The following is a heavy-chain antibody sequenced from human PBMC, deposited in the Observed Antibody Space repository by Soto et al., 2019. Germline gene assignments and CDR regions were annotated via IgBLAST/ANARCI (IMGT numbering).Heavy chain of an antibody. CDR1: GFTFSNNG. J-gene: IGHJ4*02. CDR3: GRGVDYRDYAIDY. D-gene: IGHD4-17*01. CDR2: IWYDGSNE. V-gene: IGHV3-33*01. Sequence: QVQLVESGGGVVQPGRSLRLSCAASGFTFSNNGMHWVRQAPGKGLEWVAVIWYDGSNEYFADSVKGRFTISRDNSKNTLFLQMDSLRAEDTAVHYCGRGVDYRDYAIDYWGQGTLVTVSS.